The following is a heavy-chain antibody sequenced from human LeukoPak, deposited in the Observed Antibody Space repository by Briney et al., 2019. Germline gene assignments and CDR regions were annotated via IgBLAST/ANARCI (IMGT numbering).Heavy chain of an antibody. Sequence: PGASLRLSCAASGFTFSSYAMSWVRQAPGKGLEWVSAISGSGGSTYYADSVKGRFTISRDNSKNTLYLQMNSLRAEDTAVYYCAKDLVAYDLWSGYTPYFDYWGQGTLVTVSS. J-gene: IGHJ4*02. D-gene: IGHD3-3*01. CDR3: AKDLVAYDLWSGYTPYFDY. CDR2: ISGSGGST. V-gene: IGHV3-23*01. CDR1: GFTFSSYA.